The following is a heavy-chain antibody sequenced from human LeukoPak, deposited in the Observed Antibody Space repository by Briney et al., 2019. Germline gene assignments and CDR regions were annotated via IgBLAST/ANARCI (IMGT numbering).Heavy chain of an antibody. V-gene: IGHV1-69*13. J-gene: IGHJ4*02. CDR3: ARALKNYDILTGYYY. CDR1: GGTFSSYA. D-gene: IGHD3-9*01. CDR2: IIPIFGTA. Sequence: SVKVSCKASGGTFSSYAISWVRQAPGQGLEWMGGIIPIFGTANYAQKFQGRVTITADESTSTAYMELSSLRSEDTAVYYCARALKNYDILTGYYYWGQGTLVTVSS.